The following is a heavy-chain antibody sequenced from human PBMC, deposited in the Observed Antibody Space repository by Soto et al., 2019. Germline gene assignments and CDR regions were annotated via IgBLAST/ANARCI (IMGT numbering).Heavy chain of an antibody. V-gene: IGHV4-59*01. Sequence: WTWIRQPPGKGLEWIGYIYYSGSTNYNPSLKSRVSMSVDTSKSQFSLKLTSVTAADTAVYYCARGGLRDYSGYDNWRFDLWGRGTLVSVSS. D-gene: IGHD5-12*01. CDR2: IYYSGST. CDR3: ARGGLRDYSGYDNWRFDL. J-gene: IGHJ2*01.